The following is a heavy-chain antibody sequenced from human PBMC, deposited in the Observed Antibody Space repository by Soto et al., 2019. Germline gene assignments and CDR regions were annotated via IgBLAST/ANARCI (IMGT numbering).Heavy chain of an antibody. CDR2: IKSKTDGGTT. CDR3: TTDPNYYDSSGYADY. V-gene: IGHV3-15*01. CDR1: GFTFSNAW. D-gene: IGHD3-22*01. J-gene: IGHJ4*02. Sequence: EVQLVESGGGLVKPGGSLRLSCAASGFTFSNAWMSWVRQAPGKGLEWVGRIKSKTDGGTTDYATPVKGRFTISRDDSKNTLYLQMNSLKTEDTAVYYCTTDPNYYDSSGYADYWGQGTLVTVSS.